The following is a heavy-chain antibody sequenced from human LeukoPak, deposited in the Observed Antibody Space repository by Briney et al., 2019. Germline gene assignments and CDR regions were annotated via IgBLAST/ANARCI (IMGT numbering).Heavy chain of an antibody. CDR1: GFTFSDYW. V-gene: IGHV3-74*01. Sequence: GGSLRLSCAASGFTFSDYWTHWVRQAPGKGLVWVSRINIDGSDTTYADSVKGRCTISRDNAKSTPYLQMNSLRVEDTAVYFCARDRSPTSGGFDYWGQGTLVTVSS. CDR2: INIDGSDT. D-gene: IGHD3-10*01. J-gene: IGHJ4*02. CDR3: ARDRSPTSGGFDY.